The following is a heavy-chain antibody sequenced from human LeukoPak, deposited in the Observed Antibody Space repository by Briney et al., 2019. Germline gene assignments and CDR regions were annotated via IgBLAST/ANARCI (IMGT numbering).Heavy chain of an antibody. CDR1: GGTLSSYA. CDR2: IIPIFGTA. J-gene: IGHJ3*02. CDR3: ASCSGGSDDAFDI. V-gene: IGHV1-69*05. D-gene: IGHD2-15*01. Sequence: GASVKVSCKASGGTLSSYAISWVRQAPGQGLEWMGGIIPIFGTANYAQKFRGRVTITTDESTSTAYMELSSLRSEDTAVYYCASCSGGSDDAFDIWGQGTMVTVSS.